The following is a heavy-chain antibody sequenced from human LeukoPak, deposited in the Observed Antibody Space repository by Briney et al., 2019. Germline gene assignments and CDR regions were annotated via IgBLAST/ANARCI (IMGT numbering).Heavy chain of an antibody. CDR2: INPSGGST. V-gene: IGHV1-46*01. Sequence: ASVKVSCKASGYTFTSYYMHWVRQAPGQGLEWMGIINPSGGSTSYAQKFQGRVTMTRDMSTSTVYMELSSLRSEDTAVYYCARDGGGINYYDSSGNPWGAFDIWGQGAMVTVSS. D-gene: IGHD3-22*01. CDR3: ARDGGGINYYDSSGNPWGAFDI. CDR1: GYTFTSYY. J-gene: IGHJ3*02.